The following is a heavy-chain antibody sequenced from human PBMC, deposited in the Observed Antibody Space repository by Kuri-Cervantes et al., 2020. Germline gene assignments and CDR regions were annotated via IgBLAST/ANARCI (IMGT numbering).Heavy chain of an antibody. CDR1: GFTVSSNY. V-gene: IGHV3-53*01. J-gene: IGHJ2*01. Sequence: GESLKISCAASGFTVSSNYMNWVRQAPGKGLEWVAVIYSGGGDTYYADSVKGRFTISRDNSKNTLYLQMNSLRAEDTAVYYCASRAGGGWYFDHWGRGTLVTVSS. CDR2: IYSGGGDT. D-gene: IGHD3-16*01. CDR3: ASRAGGGWYFDH.